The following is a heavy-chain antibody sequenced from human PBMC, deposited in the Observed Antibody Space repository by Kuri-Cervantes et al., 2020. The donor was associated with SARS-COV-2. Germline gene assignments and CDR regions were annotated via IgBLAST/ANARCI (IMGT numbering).Heavy chain of an antibody. V-gene: IGHV1-69*05. Sequence: SVKVSCKASGGTLRNYAISWVRQAPGQGLEWMGGIIPMFDSLNYAQKFQGRVTLTTDESTSTAYMELSSLTSEDTAVYYCAKDRSSSWLWYFDLWGRGTLVTVSS. D-gene: IGHD6-13*01. CDR2: IIPMFDSL. CDR3: AKDRSSSWLWYFDL. J-gene: IGHJ2*01. CDR1: GGTLRNYA.